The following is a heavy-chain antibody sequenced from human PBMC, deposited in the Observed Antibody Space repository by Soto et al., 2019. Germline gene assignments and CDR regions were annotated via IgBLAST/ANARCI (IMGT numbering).Heavy chain of an antibody. CDR1: GFTFSKYS. J-gene: IGHJ5*02. D-gene: IGHD2-2*01. CDR2: ISSGSSYI. Sequence: EVQLVESGGGLVKLGGSLRLSCVASGFTFSKYSMNWVRQAPDKGLEWVSAISSGSSYIYYADSVKGRFTISRDNGENSLYLQMNSLRTEDTAIYYCARQPCSSPSCYPNYFDPWGQGTLVTVSS. V-gene: IGHV3-21*01. CDR3: ARQPCSSPSCYPNYFDP.